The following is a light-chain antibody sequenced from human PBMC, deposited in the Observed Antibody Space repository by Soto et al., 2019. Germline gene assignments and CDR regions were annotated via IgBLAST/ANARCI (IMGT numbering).Light chain of an antibody. J-gene: IGKJ5*01. V-gene: IGKV3-20*01. CDR1: QSVNSNY. CDR3: QQYSNWPPIT. Sequence: EIVLTQSPGTLSLSPGERATLSCRASQSVNSNYFAWYQQKPGQAPRLLIYGTSYRATGIPDRFSGSGSGTDFTLTISRLEPEDFAVYFCQQYSNWPPITFGQGTRLEIK. CDR2: GTS.